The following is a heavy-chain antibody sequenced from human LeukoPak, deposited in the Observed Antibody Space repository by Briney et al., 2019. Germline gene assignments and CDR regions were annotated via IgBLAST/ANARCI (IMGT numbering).Heavy chain of an antibody. V-gene: IGHV4-39*07. CDR1: GDSISSSSHY. D-gene: IGHD1-26*01. J-gene: IGHJ3*02. CDR2: VFYSGST. Sequence: PSETLSLTCSVSGDSISSSSHYWAWIRLPPGKALEWIGHVFYSGSTEYNPSLRSRVTISVDRSKNQFSLKLRSMTAADTAAYYCARDHMDPRLGAFDMWGQGTMVTVSS. CDR3: ARDHMDPRLGAFDM.